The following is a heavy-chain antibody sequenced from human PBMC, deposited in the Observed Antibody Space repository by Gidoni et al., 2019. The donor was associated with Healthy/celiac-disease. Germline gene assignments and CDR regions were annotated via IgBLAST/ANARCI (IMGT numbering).Heavy chain of an antibody. J-gene: IGHJ6*02. CDR1: GYTFTSYG. CDR2: ISAYNGNT. CDR3: AREVRFLEWLQDYYYYGMDV. V-gene: IGHV1-18*01. D-gene: IGHD3-3*01. Sequence: VQLVQSGAEVKKPGASVKVSCKASGYTFTSYGISWVRQAPGQGLEWMGWISAYNGNTNYAQKLQGRVTMTTDTSTSTAYMELRSLRSDDTAVYYCAREVRFLEWLQDYYYYGMDVWGQGTTVTVSS.